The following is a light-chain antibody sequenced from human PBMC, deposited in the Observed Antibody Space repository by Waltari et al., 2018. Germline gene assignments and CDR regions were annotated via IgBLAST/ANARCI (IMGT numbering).Light chain of an antibody. J-gene: IGKJ2*01. CDR2: DAS. Sequence: DIRMTQSPSSLSASLGDRITITCQASQDITDHLNWYQQKPGKAPNLLIYDASNLQSGVPSRFSGSCSGTYFTFTISSLQPEDIATYYCQQYDNLPPYTFGQGTKVEI. V-gene: IGKV1-33*01. CDR1: QDITDH. CDR3: QQYDNLPPYT.